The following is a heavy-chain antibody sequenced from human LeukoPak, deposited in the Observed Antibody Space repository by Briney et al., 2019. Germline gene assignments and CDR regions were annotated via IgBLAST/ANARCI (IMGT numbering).Heavy chain of an antibody. Sequence: GGSLRLSCAASGFTFSSYGMHWVRQTPGKGLVWVSRIKSDGTTNYADSVKGRFTISRDNAKNTLYLQMNNLRAEDTAVYYCARDGSYKFDYWGQGTLVTVSS. CDR3: ARDGSYKFDY. CDR2: IKSDGTT. D-gene: IGHD1-26*01. J-gene: IGHJ4*02. V-gene: IGHV3-74*01. CDR1: GFTFSSYG.